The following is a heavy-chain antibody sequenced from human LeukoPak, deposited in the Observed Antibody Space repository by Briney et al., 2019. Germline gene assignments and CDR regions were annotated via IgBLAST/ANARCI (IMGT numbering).Heavy chain of an antibody. D-gene: IGHD3-10*01. Sequence: PGGSLRLSCAASGFTLSSYWMSWVRQAPGKGLEWVANIKEDGSEKYYVDSVKGRFTISRDNAKNSLYLHMNSLTAEDTAMYYCARDWVAGVPFDAFDIWGQGTMVSLSS. CDR3: ARDWVAGVPFDAFDI. V-gene: IGHV3-7*03. J-gene: IGHJ3*02. CDR1: GFTLSSYW. CDR2: IKEDGSEK.